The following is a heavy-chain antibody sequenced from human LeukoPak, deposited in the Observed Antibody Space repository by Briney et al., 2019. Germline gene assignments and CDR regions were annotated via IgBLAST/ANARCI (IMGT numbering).Heavy chain of an antibody. CDR3: AKGTTVTNGGYFDY. J-gene: IGHJ4*02. D-gene: IGHD4-17*01. V-gene: IGHV3-9*01. CDR2: ISWNSGSI. CDR1: GFTFDDYA. Sequence: GGSLRLSCAASGFTFDDYAMHWVRQAPGKGLEWVSGISWNSGSIGYADSVKGRFTISRDNAKNSLYLQMNSLGAEDTALYYCAKGTTVTNGGYFDYWGQGTLVTVSS.